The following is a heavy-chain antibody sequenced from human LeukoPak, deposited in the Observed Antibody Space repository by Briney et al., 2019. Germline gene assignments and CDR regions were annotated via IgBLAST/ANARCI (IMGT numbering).Heavy chain of an antibody. J-gene: IGHJ3*01. V-gene: IGHV3-33*01. D-gene: IGHD1-26*01. CDR2: IRYDGNDH. CDR3: ARWGIVGHDAFDL. Sequence: GGSLRLSCVGSGFTFSRYGMHWVRQAPGKGLEWVALIRYDGNDHWYGDSAKGRFTISRDNSKDTVYLQMDSLRDEDTAVYYCARWGIVGHDAFDLWGQGTMVTVSS. CDR1: GFTFSRYG.